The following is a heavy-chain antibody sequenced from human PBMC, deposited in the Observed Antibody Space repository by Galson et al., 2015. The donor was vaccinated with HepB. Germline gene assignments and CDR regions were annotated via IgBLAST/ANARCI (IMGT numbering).Heavy chain of an antibody. V-gene: IGHV3-48*01. J-gene: IGHJ4*02. Sequence: SLRLSCAASGFTFSSYSMNWVRQAPGKGLEWVSYISSSSSTIYYADSVKGRFTISRDNAKNSLYLQMNSLRAEDTAVYYCARPRIVGVHLFFDYWGQGTLVTVSS. CDR2: ISSSSSTI. CDR3: ARPRIVGVHLFFDY. D-gene: IGHD1-26*01. CDR1: GFTFSSYS.